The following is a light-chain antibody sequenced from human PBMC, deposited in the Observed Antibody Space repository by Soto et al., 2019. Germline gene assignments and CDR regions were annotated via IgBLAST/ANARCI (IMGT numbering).Light chain of an antibody. J-gene: IGLJ2*01. CDR2: EVS. CDR1: SSDVGGYKY. Sequence: QSALTQPASVSGSPGQSITISCTGTSSDVGGYKYVSWYHQHPGKVPKLMIYEVSNRPSGVSNRFSGSKSGNTASLTISGLQAEDEADYYCSSYTTSSTLVFGGGTKLTVL. CDR3: SSYTTSSTLV. V-gene: IGLV2-14*01.